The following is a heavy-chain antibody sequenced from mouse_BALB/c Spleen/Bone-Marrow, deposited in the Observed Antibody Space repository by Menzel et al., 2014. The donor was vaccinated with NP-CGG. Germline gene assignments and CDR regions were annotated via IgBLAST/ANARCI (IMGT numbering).Heavy chain of an antibody. J-gene: IGHJ1*01. V-gene: IGHV4-1*02. CDR2: INPDSSTI. CDR1: GFDLSRYW. CDR3: ARRGYDGYWYFDV. Sequence: VQLQQSGGGLVQPGGSLKLSCAASGFDLSRYWMSWVRQAPGKGLEWIGEINPDSSTINYTPSLKDKFIISRDNAKNTLYLQMSKVRSEDTALYYCARRGYDGYWYFDVWGAGTTVTVSS. D-gene: IGHD2-3*01.